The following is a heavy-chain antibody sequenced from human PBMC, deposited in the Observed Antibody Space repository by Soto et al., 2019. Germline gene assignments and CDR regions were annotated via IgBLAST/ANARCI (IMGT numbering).Heavy chain of an antibody. CDR3: ARERGSPRFDP. CDR1: GGTFSSYT. Sequence: QVQLVQSGAEVKKPGSSVKVSCKASGGTFSSYTISWVRQAPGQGLEWMGRIIPIRGIANYAQKFQGRVTITADKSTSTAYMELSSLRSEDTAVYYCARERGSPRFDPWGQGTLVTVSS. V-gene: IGHV1-69*08. D-gene: IGHD3-10*01. CDR2: IIPIRGIA. J-gene: IGHJ5*02.